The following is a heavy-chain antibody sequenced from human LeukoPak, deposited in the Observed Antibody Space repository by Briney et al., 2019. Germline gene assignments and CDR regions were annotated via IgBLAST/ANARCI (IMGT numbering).Heavy chain of an antibody. CDR1: GVSINGFN. J-gene: IGHJ2*01. V-gene: IGHV4-59*01. D-gene: IGHD3-10*01. Sequence: PSETLSLTCTVSGVSINGFNWSWLPQPPGKELMGWVYIYYSGTNNYHPPHDRRVTISGEPSNNQVSLKLSSGTAADTAVYYCARASSARPGIRYFDLWGRGTLGTVS. CDR2: IYYSGTN. CDR3: ARASSARPGIRYFDL.